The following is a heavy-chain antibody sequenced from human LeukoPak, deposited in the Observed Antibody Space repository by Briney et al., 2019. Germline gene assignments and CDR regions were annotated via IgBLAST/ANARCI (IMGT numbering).Heavy chain of an antibody. CDR1: GGSFSVYY. J-gene: IGHJ6*03. CDR3: ARVRYYYGSGSYRGPYYYYYMDV. Sequence: PSETLSLTCAVYGGSFSVYYWSWIRQPPGKGLEWIGEINHSGSTNYNPSLKSRVTISVDTSKNQFSLKLSSVTAADTAVYYYARVRYYYGSGSYRGPYYYYYMDVWGKGTTVTVSS. CDR2: INHSGST. V-gene: IGHV4-34*01. D-gene: IGHD3-10*01.